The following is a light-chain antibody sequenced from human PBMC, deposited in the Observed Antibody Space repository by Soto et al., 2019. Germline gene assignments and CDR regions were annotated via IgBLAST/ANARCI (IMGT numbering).Light chain of an antibody. CDR3: QQRRT. CDR2: AAS. CDR1: QSISSY. V-gene: IGKV1-39*01. J-gene: IGKJ3*01. Sequence: DIQMTQSPSSLSTSVGDRVTITCRASQSISSYLNWYQQKPGKAPKLLVSAASILESGVPSRFSGSGSGTDFTLTISSLEPEDFAVYYCQQRRTFGPGTKVDIK.